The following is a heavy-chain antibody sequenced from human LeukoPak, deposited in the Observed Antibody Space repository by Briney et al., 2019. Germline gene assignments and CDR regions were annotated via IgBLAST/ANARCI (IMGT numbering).Heavy chain of an antibody. V-gene: IGHV5-51*01. J-gene: IGHJ6*02. D-gene: IGHD3-3*01. CDR2: IYPCDSDT. CDR3: ARADYDFWSGYWRSAGMDV. Sequence: GESLKISCKGSGYSFTSYWIGWVRQMPGKGLEWMGIIYPCDSDTRYSPSFQGQVTISADKSISTAYLQWSSLKASDTAMYYCARADYDFWSGYWRSAGMDVWGQGTTVTVSS. CDR1: GYSFTSYW.